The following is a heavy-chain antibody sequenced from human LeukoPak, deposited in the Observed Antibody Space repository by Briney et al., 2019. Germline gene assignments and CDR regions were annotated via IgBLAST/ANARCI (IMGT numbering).Heavy chain of an antibody. CDR1: GYTFTGYY. CDR3: ARVGYYYDSSGYNGFDY. V-gene: IGHV1-2*02. CDR2: INPNSGGS. D-gene: IGHD3-22*01. Sequence: ASVKISCKASGYTFTGYYMHWVRQAPGQGLEWMGWINPNSGGSNYAWKFQGRVTLTRDTSLSTAYMELSRLRSDDTAVYYCARVGYYYDSSGYNGFDYWGQGTLVTVSS. J-gene: IGHJ4*02.